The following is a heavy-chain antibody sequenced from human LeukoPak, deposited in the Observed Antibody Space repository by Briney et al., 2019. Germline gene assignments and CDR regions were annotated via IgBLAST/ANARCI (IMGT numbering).Heavy chain of an antibody. CDR2: INTHSGGT. J-gene: IGHJ4*02. V-gene: IGHV1-2*02. Sequence: GASVKVSRKASGYTFTDYYMHWVRQAPGQGLEWMGWINTHSGGTSYAQKFQGRVTMTRDTSISTGFMELKSLGSDDTAVYYCARSRISAPVDYWGQGTLVTVSS. D-gene: IGHD6-6*01. CDR3: ARSRISAPVDY. CDR1: GYTFTDYY.